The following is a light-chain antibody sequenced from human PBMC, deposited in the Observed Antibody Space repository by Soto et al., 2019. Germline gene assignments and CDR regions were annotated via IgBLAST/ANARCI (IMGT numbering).Light chain of an antibody. CDR3: QQLTSNPLT. CDR1: QGITNS. Sequence: DIQLPQSPSFLSASVGDRVTITCRASQGITNSLAWYQQQPGKAPNLLIYAASTLQGGVPSRFSGSGSGTDFTLTISSLQTEDFATYYCQQLTSNPLTFGGGTKVEIK. CDR2: AAS. V-gene: IGKV1-9*01. J-gene: IGKJ4*01.